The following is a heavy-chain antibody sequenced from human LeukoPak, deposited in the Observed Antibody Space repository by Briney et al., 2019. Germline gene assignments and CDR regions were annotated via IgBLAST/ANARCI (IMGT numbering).Heavy chain of an antibody. CDR1: GGSISSGSYY. D-gene: IGHD5-18*01. J-gene: IGHJ6*03. CDR2: IYTSGST. CDR3: ARTTEGGYTYGYFYYYYMDV. V-gene: IGHV4-61*02. Sequence: SETLSLTCTVSGGSISSGSYYWSWIRQPAGKGLEWIGRIYTSGSTNYNPSLKSRVTISVDTSKNQSSLKLTSVTAADTAVYYCARTTEGGYTYGYFYYYYMDVWGKGTTVTISS.